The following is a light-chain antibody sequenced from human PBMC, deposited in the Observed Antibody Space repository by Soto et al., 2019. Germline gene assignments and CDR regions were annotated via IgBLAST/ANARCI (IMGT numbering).Light chain of an antibody. Sequence: HSPLSLTVTPVEPASISCRASRSLLKANGYTYFHWFLQKPGQSPQLLIYLGYNRAPGVPDRFSGTGSGTDFTLKISRVEAEDVGVYYCMQTLESRTFGQGTKVDIK. CDR2: LGY. CDR3: MQTLESRT. J-gene: IGKJ1*01. CDR1: RSLLKANGYTY. V-gene: IGKV2-28*01.